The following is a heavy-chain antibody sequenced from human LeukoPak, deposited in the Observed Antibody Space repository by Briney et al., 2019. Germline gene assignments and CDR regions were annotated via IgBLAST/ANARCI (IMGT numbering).Heavy chain of an antibody. J-gene: IGHJ6*02. V-gene: IGHV4-59*01. CDR2: IYYSGST. CDR3: AREAPTRREMDV. CDR1: GGSISSYY. Sequence: SETLSLTCTASGGSISSYYWSWIRQPPGKGLEWIGYIYYSGSTNYNPSLKSRVTISVDTSKNQFSLKLSSVTAADTAVYYCAREAPTRREMDVWGQGTTVTVSS. D-gene: IGHD1-1*01.